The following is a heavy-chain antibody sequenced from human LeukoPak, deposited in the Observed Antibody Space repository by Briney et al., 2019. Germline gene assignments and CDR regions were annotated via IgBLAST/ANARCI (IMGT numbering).Heavy chain of an antibody. CDR2: IYYSGSP. CDR1: GGSISSNNYY. D-gene: IGHD1-1*01. Sequence: PSETLSLTCTVSGGSISSNNYYWGWIRQPPGKGLEWIGSIYYSGSPYYNPFLKSRVTISVDTSKNQFSLRLSSVTAADTAVYYCATWRTAKTGFDYWGQGTLVTVSS. V-gene: IGHV4-39*01. CDR3: ATWRTAKTGFDY. J-gene: IGHJ4*02.